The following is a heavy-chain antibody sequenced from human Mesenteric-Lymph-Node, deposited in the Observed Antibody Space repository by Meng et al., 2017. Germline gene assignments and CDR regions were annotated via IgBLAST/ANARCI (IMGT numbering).Heavy chain of an antibody. V-gene: IGHV3-48*03. Sequence: GESLKISCAASGFTFSSYEMNWVRQAPGKGLEWISWINDDDDTVHYADSVRGRFTISRDNAKNSLYLQMNSLRAEDTAVYYCAWFGELFFSPFFDVWGQGTTVTVSS. CDR3: AWFGELFFSPFFDV. CDR2: INDDDDTV. D-gene: IGHD3-10*01. CDR1: GFTFSSYE. J-gene: IGHJ6*02.